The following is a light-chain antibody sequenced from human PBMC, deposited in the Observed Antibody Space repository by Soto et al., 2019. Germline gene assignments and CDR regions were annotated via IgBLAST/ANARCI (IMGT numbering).Light chain of an antibody. CDR1: HGISSF. Sequence: IQLTQTPSSLSASVGDRVTITCRASHGISSFLAWYQQKPVKAPKLLIYAASSLQSGVPSRFSGSGFGTDFTLTITSLQPEDFATYYCQQVESYPSTFGVGTKVEMK. V-gene: IGKV1-9*01. J-gene: IGKJ4*01. CDR3: QQVESYPST. CDR2: AAS.